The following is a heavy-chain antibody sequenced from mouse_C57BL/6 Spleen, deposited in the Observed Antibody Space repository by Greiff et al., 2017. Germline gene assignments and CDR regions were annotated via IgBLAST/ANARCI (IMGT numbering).Heavy chain of an antibody. CDR1: GYTFTSYW. J-gene: IGHJ2*01. D-gene: IGHD3-3*01. Sequence: SCKASGYTFTSYWITWVKQRPGQGLEWIGDIYPGSGSTNYNEKFKSKATLTVDTSSSTAYMQLSSLTSEDSAVYYCARGGTGYWGQGTTLTVSS. V-gene: IGHV1-55*01. CDR3: ARGGTGY. CDR2: IYPGSGST.